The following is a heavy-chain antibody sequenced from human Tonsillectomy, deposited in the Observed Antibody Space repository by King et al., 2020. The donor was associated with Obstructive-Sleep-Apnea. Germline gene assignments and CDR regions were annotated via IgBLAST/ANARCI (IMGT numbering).Heavy chain of an antibody. V-gene: IGHV4-59*08. D-gene: IGHD4-17*01. J-gene: IGHJ4*02. Sequence: VQLQESGPGLVKPSETLSLTCTVSGGSISNYYWSWIRQPPGKGLEWIGYMYYSGNTNFNPSLMSRVTISADTSKIQFSLRLSSVTAADTAVYYCARHRGVEDYGDYGDYFDYWGQGTLVTVSS. CDR1: GGSISNYY. CDR2: MYYSGNT. CDR3: ARHRGVEDYGDYGDYFDY.